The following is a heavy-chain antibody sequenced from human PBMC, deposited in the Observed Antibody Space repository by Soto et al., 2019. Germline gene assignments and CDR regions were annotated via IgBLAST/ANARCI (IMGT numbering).Heavy chain of an antibody. CDR3: GRGRSGQIVVFY. CDR1: GYTFTGHY. D-gene: IGHD5-12*01. J-gene: IGHJ4*02. Sequence: ASVKVSCKASGYTFTGHYIHWVRQAPEQGPEWMGEIGPESGATRYAQKFQGRVTMTRDMSITTVYMELNNLSPDDTAVYYCGRGRSGQIVVFYWGQGTPVPVCS. CDR2: IGPESGAT. V-gene: IGHV1-2*02.